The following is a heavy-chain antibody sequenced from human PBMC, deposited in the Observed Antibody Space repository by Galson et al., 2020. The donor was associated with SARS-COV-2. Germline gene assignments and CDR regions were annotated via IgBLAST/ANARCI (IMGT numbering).Heavy chain of an antibody. CDR1: GDSFSNYA. V-gene: IGHV1-69*13. CDR2: IVPMFGVA. D-gene: IGHD1-26*01. Sequence: GASVKVSCKASGDSFSNYAFSWVRQAPGQGLEWMGRIVPMFGVANYAQKFQGRVTITAHESTSTAYMELSSLRSEDTAVYYCAREDPVGSTEYFLHWGQGTLVTVSS. J-gene: IGHJ1*01. CDR3: AREDPVGSTEYFLH.